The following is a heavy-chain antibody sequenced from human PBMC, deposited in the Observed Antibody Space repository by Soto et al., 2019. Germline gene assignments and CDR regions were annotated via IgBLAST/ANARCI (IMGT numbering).Heavy chain of an antibody. J-gene: IGHJ5*02. CDR1: GGTFSSYA. CDR3: AREDCSGGSCYLGFDP. CDR2: IIPIFGTA. Sequence: SVKVSCKASGGTFSSYAISWVRQAPGQGLEWMGGIIPIFGTANYAQKFQGRVTITAAESTSTAYMELSSLRSEDTAVYYCAREDCSGGSCYLGFDPWGQGTLVTGSS. D-gene: IGHD2-15*01. V-gene: IGHV1-69*13.